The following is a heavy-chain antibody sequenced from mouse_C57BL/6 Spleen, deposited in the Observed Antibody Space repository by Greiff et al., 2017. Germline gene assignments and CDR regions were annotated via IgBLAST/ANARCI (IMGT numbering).Heavy chain of an antibody. J-gene: IGHJ4*01. CDR1: GFSLPSYG. D-gene: IGHD2-4*01. CDR2: IWSGGST. V-gene: IGHV2-2*01. CDR3: ARKPDYDNYAMDY. Sequence: VQLQESGPGLVQPSQSLSITCTVSGFSLPSYGVHWVRQSPGKGLEWLGVIWSGGSTDYNAAFISRLSISKDNSKSQVFFKMNSLQAGDTAIYYCARKPDYDNYAMDYWGQGTSVTVSS.